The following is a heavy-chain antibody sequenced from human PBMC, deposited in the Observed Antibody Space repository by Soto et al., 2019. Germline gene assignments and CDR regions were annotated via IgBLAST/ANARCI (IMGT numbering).Heavy chain of an antibody. CDR2: IYYSGST. CDR1: GGSISSYY. CDR3: ARGVNYYGSGTCVDY. V-gene: IGHV4-59*01. D-gene: IGHD3-10*01. Sequence: QVQLQESGPGLVKPSETLSLTCTVSGGSISSYYWSWIRQPPGKGLEWIGYIYYSGSTNYNPSLKSRVTISVDTSKNQFSLKLSSVTAADTAVYYCARGVNYYGSGTCVDYWGQGTLVTVSS. J-gene: IGHJ4*02.